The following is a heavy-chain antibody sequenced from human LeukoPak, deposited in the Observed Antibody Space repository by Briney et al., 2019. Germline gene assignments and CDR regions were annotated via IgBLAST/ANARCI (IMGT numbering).Heavy chain of an antibody. V-gene: IGHV1-18*01. CDR2: ISAYNGNT. D-gene: IGHD3-22*01. Sequence: ASVKVSCKASGYTFTSYGISWVRQAPGQGLEWKGWISAYNGNTNYAQKLQGRVTMTTDTSTSTAYMELRSLRSDDTAVYYCARGVVVIHGYYYYYMDVWGKGTTVTVSS. CDR3: ARGVVVIHGYYYYYMDV. J-gene: IGHJ6*03. CDR1: GYTFTSYG.